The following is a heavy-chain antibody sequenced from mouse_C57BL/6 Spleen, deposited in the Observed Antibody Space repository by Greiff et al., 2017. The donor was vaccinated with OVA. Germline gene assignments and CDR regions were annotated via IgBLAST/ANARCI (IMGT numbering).Heavy chain of an antibody. D-gene: IGHD2-1*01. V-gene: IGHV1-22*01. Sequence: VQLQQSGPELVKPGASVKMSCKASGYTFTDYNMHWVKQSHGKSLEWIGYINPNNGGTSYNQKFKGKATLTVDKSSSTAYMEIRSLTSEDSAVYYCARGTPYGNSFAYWGQGTLVTVSA. J-gene: IGHJ3*01. CDR2: INPNNGGT. CDR3: ARGTPYGNSFAY. CDR1: GYTFTDYN.